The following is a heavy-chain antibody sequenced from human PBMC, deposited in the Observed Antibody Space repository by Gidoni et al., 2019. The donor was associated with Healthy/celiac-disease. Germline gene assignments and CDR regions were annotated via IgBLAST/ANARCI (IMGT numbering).Heavy chain of an antibody. D-gene: IGHD3-3*01. V-gene: IGHV1-8*01. J-gene: IGHJ4*02. CDR3: ARGRYYDFWSGYYPFDY. CDR1: GYTFTSND. CDR2: MNPNSGNT. Sequence: QVQLVQSGAEVKKPGASVKVSCKAYGYTFTSNDINWVRQTTGQGLEWMGWMNPNSGNTGYAQKFQGRVTMTRNTSISTAYMELSRLRSEDTAVYYCARGRYYDFWSGYYPFDYWGQGTLVTVSS.